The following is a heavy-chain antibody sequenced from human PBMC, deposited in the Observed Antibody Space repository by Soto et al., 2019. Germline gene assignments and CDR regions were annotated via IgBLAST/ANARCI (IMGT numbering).Heavy chain of an antibody. D-gene: IGHD4-17*01. V-gene: IGHV4-30-4*01. CDR3: AREMDYGGNPGYFDY. CDR2: IYYSGST. J-gene: IGHJ4*02. CDR1: GGSISSGDYY. Sequence: QVQLQESGPGLVKPSQTLSLTCTVSGGSISSGDYYWSWIRQPPGKGLEWIGYIYYSGSTYYNPSLKGRVTTSVDTSKNQFALKLSSVTAADTAVYYCAREMDYGGNPGYFDYWGQGTLVTVSS.